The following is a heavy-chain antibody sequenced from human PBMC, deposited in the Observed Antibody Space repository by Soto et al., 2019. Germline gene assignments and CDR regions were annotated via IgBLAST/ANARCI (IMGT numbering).Heavy chain of an antibody. V-gene: IGHV3-48*03. D-gene: IGHD3-10*01. CDR2: ISSSGSTI. CDR1: GFTFSSYE. Sequence: LRLSCAASGFTFSSYEMNWVRQAPVKGLEWVSYISSSGSTIYYADSVKGRFTISRDNAKNSLYLQMNSLRAEDTAVYYCARVQIYGSGSYYLYYYYGMDVWGQGTTVTVYS. J-gene: IGHJ6*02. CDR3: ARVQIYGSGSYYLYYYYGMDV.